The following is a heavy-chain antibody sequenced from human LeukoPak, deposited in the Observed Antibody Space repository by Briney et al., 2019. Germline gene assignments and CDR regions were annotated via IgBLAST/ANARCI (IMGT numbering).Heavy chain of an antibody. CDR3: ARAVGTSRNFFDY. CDR1: GGSITSSSYY. V-gene: IGHV4-39*07. J-gene: IGHJ4*02. Sequence: SETLSLTCTVSGGSITSSSYYWGWIRQPPGKGLECIGSIYHSGSTYYNPSLKSRVTISVDTSKNQFSLNLSSVTAADTAMYYCARAVGTSRNFFDYWGQGTLVTVSS. CDR2: IYHSGST. D-gene: IGHD4-23*01.